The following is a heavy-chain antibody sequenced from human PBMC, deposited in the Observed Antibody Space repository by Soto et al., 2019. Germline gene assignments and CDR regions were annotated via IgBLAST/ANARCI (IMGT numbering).Heavy chain of an antibody. CDR2: IKTDGSST. V-gene: IGHV3-74*01. Sequence: EVQLVESGGGLVQPGGSLRLSCAASGFTFSDYWIHWVRQAPGKGLVWVSRIKTDGSSTDYADSGKGRFTISRDNAKNTLYLQMNSLSAEDTAVYYCAKREGNTYGLFHWGQGTLVTVSS. J-gene: IGHJ4*02. CDR3: AKREGNTYGLFH. CDR1: GFTFSDYW. D-gene: IGHD5-18*01.